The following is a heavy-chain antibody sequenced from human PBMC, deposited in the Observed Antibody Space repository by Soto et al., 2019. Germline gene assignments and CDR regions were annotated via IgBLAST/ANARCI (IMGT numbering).Heavy chain of an antibody. CDR3: ASPQGWYSPRLGDWFDP. D-gene: IGHD6-19*01. CDR1: GWSFSGYS. J-gene: IGHJ5*02. CDR2: INHSGST. V-gene: IGHV4-34*01. Sequence: PSSTISLTCPVYGWSFSGYSWRCLRQPSGNGLEWIGEINHSGSTNYNPSLKSRVTISVDTSKNQFSLKLRSVTAADTAVYYCASPQGWYSPRLGDWFDPWGQGTMVTVS.